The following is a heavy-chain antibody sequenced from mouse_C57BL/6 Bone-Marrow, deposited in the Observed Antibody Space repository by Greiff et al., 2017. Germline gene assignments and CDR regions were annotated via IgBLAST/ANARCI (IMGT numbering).Heavy chain of an antibody. J-gene: IGHJ4*01. CDR3: TRGKFPRYDVGYAMDY. CDR2: ISSGGDYI. CDR1: GFTFSSYA. V-gene: IGHV5-9-1*02. Sequence: EVKVVESGEGLVKPGGSLKLSCAASGFTFSSYAMSWVRQTPEKRLEWVAYISSGGDYIYYADTVKGRFTISRDNARNTLYLQMSSLKSEDTAMYYCTRGKFPRYDVGYAMDYWGQGTSVTVSS. D-gene: IGHD2-12*01.